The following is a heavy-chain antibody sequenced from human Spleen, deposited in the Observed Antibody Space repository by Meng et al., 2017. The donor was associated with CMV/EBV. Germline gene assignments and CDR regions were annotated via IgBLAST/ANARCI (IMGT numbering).Heavy chain of an antibody. J-gene: IGHJ4*02. V-gene: IGHV4-59*01. CDR2: IYYTGGA. CDR1: GDSISSYY. Sequence: SETLSLTCTVSGDSISSYYWSWIRQPPGKGLEWIGYIYYTGGANYNPSLKSRVTISVDTSKNQFSLKLSSVTAADTAVYYCTTHGSGSYFHYWGQGTLVTVSS. CDR3: TTHGSGSYFHY. D-gene: IGHD3-10*01.